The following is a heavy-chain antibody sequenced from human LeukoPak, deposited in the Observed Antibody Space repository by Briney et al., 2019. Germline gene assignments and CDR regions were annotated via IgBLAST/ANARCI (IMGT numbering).Heavy chain of an antibody. D-gene: IGHD3-9*01. J-gene: IGHJ4*02. CDR1: GYSIRSGFY. CDR2: IYHSGIT. V-gene: IGHV4-38-2*02. CDR3: ARAVGSFDWLPLFDY. Sequence: SETLSLTCTVSGYSIRSGFYWGWIRQSPGKGLEWIGNIYHSGITYHTPSLKSRVTISVDTSKNQFYLKLSSVTAADTAVYYCARAVGSFDWLPLFDYWGQGTLVTVSS.